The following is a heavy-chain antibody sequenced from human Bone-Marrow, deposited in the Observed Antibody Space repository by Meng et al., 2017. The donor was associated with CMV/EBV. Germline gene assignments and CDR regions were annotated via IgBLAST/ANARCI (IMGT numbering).Heavy chain of an antibody. CDR3: ARGPSRAYDSSGYWVY. J-gene: IGHJ4*02. CDR1: GTFKNYA. D-gene: IGHD3-22*01. CDR2: SIPVFGTA. V-gene: IGHV1-69*05. Sequence: GTFKNYAISWVRQAPGQGLEWMGGSIPVFGTANYAQKFQGRVTITTAESTNTAYMELSSLRSEDTAVYYCARGPSRAYDSSGYWVYWGQGTLVTVSS.